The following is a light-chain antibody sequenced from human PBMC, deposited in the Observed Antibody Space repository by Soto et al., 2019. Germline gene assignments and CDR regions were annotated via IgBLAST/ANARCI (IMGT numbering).Light chain of an antibody. CDR2: WAS. CDR1: QSVLYSSNNKNY. V-gene: IGKV4-1*01. Sequence: DIVMTQSPESLPVSLGERATINCKSSQSVLYSSNNKNYLVWYQQKRGQPPRMIVSWASIRASGVPERFSSGGSGTDFTLTISSLQAEDVAVYYCQQHFSTPFTFGPGTKVEIK. CDR3: QQHFSTPFT. J-gene: IGKJ3*01.